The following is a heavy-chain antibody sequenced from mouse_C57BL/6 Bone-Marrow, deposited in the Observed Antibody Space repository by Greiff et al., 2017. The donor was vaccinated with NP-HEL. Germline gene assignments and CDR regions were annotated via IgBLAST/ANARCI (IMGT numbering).Heavy chain of an antibody. V-gene: IGHV1-55*01. Sequence: VQLQQSGAELVKPGASVKMSCKASGYTFTSYWITWVKQRPGQGLEWIGDIYPGSGSTNYNEKFKSKATLTVDKSSSTAYMQLSSLTSEDSAVYYCARNYEYGDWYFDVWGTGTTVTVSS. CDR1: GYTFTSYW. CDR2: IYPGSGST. CDR3: ARNYEYGDWYFDV. J-gene: IGHJ1*03. D-gene: IGHD2-4*01.